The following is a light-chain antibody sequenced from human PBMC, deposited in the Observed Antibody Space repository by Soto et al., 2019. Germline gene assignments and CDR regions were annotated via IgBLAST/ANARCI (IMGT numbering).Light chain of an antibody. CDR3: QQYNNWPSIT. CDR2: GAS. V-gene: IGKV3-15*01. Sequence: IVMTQAPATLCVSPVERVTLSCRASHSVNSHVAWYQQKPGQAPRLLLYGASTRATGIPVRFSGSGFGTEFTLTISSLQSEDFAVYYCQQYNNWPSITFGQGTRLEIK. CDR1: HSVNSH. J-gene: IGKJ5*01.